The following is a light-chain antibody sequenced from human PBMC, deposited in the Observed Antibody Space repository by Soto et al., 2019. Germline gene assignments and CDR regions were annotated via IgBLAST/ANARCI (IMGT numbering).Light chain of an antibody. CDR2: GAS. CDR1: QSVSSN. Sequence: EIVMTQSPATLSVSPGVRATLSCRARQSVSSNLAWYQQKPGQAPRLLIYGASTRATGIPARFSGSGSGTECTLTVSSLQSEDCAVYYCQQYNNWLITCGQGTRLETK. V-gene: IGKV3-15*01. CDR3: QQYNNWLIT. J-gene: IGKJ5*01.